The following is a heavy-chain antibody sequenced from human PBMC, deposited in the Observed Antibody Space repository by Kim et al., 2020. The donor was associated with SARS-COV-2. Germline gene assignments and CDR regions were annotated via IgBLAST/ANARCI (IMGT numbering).Heavy chain of an antibody. CDR2: IIPIFGTA. D-gene: IGHD6-13*01. Sequence: SVKVSCKASGGTFSSYAISWVRQAPGQGLEWMGGIIPIFGTANYAQKFQGRVTITADESTSTAYMELSSLRSEDTAVYYCARSSQLAASLSARKFDYWGQGTLVTVSS. CDR1: GGTFSSYA. J-gene: IGHJ4*02. CDR3: ARSSQLAASLSARKFDY. V-gene: IGHV1-69*13.